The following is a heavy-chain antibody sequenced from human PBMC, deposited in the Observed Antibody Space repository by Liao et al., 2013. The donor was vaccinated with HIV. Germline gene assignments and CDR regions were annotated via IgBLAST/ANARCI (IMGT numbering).Heavy chain of an antibody. D-gene: IGHD6-6*01. CDR3: ARELQSRSSGYHYYYYYMDV. CDR1: GGSISSYY. J-gene: IGHJ6*03. CDR2: IYTTGNT. Sequence: QVQLQESGPGLVKPSETLSLTCTVSGGSISSYYWSWIRQPAGKGLEWIGHIYTTGNTKYNPSLKSRVTMSVDTSKIQFSLRLTSVTAADTAVYYCARELQSRSSGYHYYYYYMDVWGKGTTVIVS. V-gene: IGHV4-4*07.